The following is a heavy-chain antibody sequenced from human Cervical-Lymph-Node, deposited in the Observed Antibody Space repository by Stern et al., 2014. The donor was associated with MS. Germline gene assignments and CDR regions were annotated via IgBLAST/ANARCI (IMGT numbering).Heavy chain of an antibody. D-gene: IGHD4-17*01. V-gene: IGHV3-23*04. CDR1: GVNFSSYA. Sequence: EVQLVQSGGGLAPPGGSLGLSCAASGVNFSSYAMTWVRQAPGKGLEGVSAISGSGGSTYYADSVKGRFTNTRDNSKNTLYLQMNSLRAEDTAVYYCAKSTVTSLSDYWGQGTLVTVSS. CDR3: AKSTVTSLSDY. J-gene: IGHJ4*02. CDR2: ISGSGGST.